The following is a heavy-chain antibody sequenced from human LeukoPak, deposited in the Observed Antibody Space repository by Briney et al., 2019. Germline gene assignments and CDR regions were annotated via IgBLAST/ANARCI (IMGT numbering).Heavy chain of an antibody. D-gene: IGHD3-22*01. CDR1: GGSISSSSYY. CDR2: IYYSGST. J-gene: IGHJ4*02. Sequence: PSETLSLTCTVSGGSISSSSYYWGWIRQPPGKGLEWIGSIYYSGSTYYNPSLKSRVTISVDTSKNQFSLKLSSVTAADTAVYYCARRAYYYDSSGYLDYWGQGTLVTVSS. CDR3: ARRAYYYDSSGYLDY. V-gene: IGHV4-39*07.